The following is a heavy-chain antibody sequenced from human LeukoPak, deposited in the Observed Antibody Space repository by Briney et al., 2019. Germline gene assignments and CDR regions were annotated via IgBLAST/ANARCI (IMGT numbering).Heavy chain of an antibody. J-gene: IGHJ4*02. CDR2: ISGIGGGT. D-gene: IGHD3-10*01. CDR3: AKDDLWFGELWRGHYFDY. V-gene: IGHV3-23*01. CDR1: GFTFSSYA. Sequence: GGSLRHSCAASGFTFSSYAMSWVRQAPGKGLEWVSAISGIGGGTYYADSVKGRFTISRDNSKNTLYLQMNSLRAEDTAVYYCAKDDLWFGELWRGHYFDYWGQGTLVTVSS.